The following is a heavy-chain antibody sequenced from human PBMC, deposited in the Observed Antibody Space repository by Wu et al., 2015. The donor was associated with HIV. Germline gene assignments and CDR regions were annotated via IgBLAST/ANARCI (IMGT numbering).Heavy chain of an antibody. J-gene: IGHJ5*02. Sequence: QVQLQQWGTRLLKSSETLSLTCGVYNTSFSAYYWSWIRQPLGRGLEWIGEINDSGDTNSNPSLKSRVTMLIDTSKNEFSLRLSSVTAADTAVYYCARGGALQLSGYDPSPDFDPWGQGLLVTVSS. CDR1: NTSFSAYY. CDR2: INDSGDT. V-gene: IGHV4-34*02. D-gene: IGHD5-24*01. CDR3: ARGGALQLSGYDPSPDFDP.